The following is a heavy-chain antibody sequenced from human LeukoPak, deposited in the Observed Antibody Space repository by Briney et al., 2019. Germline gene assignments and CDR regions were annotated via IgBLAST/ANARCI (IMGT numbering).Heavy chain of an antibody. CDR1: GFTFSNYG. CDR3: AKALQQLWLKDY. V-gene: IGHV3-23*01. CDR2: ISGSGGST. D-gene: IGHD5-18*01. Sequence: AGGSLRLSCAASGFTFSNYGMSWVRQGPGKGLEWVSTISGSGGSTYFADSVKGRVTISRDNAKNTLYLQMNSLRTEDTAVYYCAKALQQLWLKDYWGQGTLVTVSS. J-gene: IGHJ4*02.